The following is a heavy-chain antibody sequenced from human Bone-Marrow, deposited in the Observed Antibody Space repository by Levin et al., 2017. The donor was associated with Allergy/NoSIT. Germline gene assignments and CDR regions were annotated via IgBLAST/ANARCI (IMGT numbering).Heavy chain of an antibody. CDR2: IYYIGTT. Sequence: SQTLSLTCTVSGDSISRSTYYWVWIRQPPGKGLEWIGSIYYIGTTYYNPSLKSRVTISVDTSKNQFSLRLTSVTAADTAVYYCARTLGYCSGDGCYYYFDQWGQGTLVTVSS. D-gene: IGHD2-15*01. V-gene: IGHV4-39*07. CDR1: GDSISRSTYY. J-gene: IGHJ4*02. CDR3: ARTLGYCSGDGCYYYFDQ.